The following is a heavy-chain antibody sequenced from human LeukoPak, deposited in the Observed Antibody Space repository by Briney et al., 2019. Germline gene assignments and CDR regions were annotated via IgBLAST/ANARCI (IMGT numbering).Heavy chain of an antibody. D-gene: IGHD6-19*01. CDR1: GGSISSSSYY. CDR2: IYYSGST. CDR3: ARHYFVGSGSYKPFEY. V-gene: IGHV4-39*01. Sequence: SETLSLTCTVSGGSISSSSYYWGWIRQPPGQGLEWIGSIYYSGSTYYNPSLKSRVTISVDTSKNQFSLKLSSVTAADTAVYYCARHYFVGSGSYKPFEYWGQGTLVTVSS. J-gene: IGHJ4*02.